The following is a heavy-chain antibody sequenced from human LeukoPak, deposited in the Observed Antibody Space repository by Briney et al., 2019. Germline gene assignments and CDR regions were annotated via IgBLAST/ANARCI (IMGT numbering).Heavy chain of an antibody. CDR2: ISASGDST. Sequence: GGSLRLSCAASGLTLSRYAMSWVRQAPGKGLEWVSAISASGDSTYYADSVKGRFTISRDNSEDTLYLQMNSLRAEDTAMYYCANTYYFDYWGQGTLVTVSS. CDR1: GLTLSRYA. J-gene: IGHJ4*02. CDR3: ANTYYFDY. V-gene: IGHV3-23*01.